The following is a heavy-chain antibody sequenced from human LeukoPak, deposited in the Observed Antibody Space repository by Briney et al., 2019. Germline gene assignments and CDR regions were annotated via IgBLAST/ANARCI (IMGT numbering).Heavy chain of an antibody. V-gene: IGHV1-69*17. CDR3: ARPGIAAAGNYYYYGMDV. CDR1: GGTFSSYA. D-gene: IGHD6-13*01. Sequence: ASVKVSCKASGGTFSSYAISWVRQAPGQGLEWMGGIIPIFGIANYAQKFQGRVTITADKSTSTAYMELSSLRSEDTAVYYCARPGIAAAGNYYYYGMDVWGQGTTVTVSS. J-gene: IGHJ6*02. CDR2: IIPIFGIA.